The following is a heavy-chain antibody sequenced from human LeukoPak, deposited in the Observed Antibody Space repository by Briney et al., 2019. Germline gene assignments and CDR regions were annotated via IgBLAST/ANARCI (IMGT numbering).Heavy chain of an antibody. V-gene: IGHV3-30*18. CDR3: AKDQARWLQPDY. CDR1: GFTFSSYG. CDR2: ISYDGSNK. D-gene: IGHD5-24*01. Sequence: GRSLRLSCAASGFTFSSYGMHWVRQAPGKGLEWVAVISYDGSNKYYADSVKGRFTISRDNSKNTLYLQMNSLRAEDTAVYYCAKDQARWLQPDYWGQGTLVTVSS. J-gene: IGHJ4*02.